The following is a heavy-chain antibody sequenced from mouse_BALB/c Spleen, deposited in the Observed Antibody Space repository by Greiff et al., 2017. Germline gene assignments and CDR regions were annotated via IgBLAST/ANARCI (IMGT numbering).Heavy chain of an antibody. J-gene: IGHJ4*01. CDR2: INPYNDGT. CDR1: GYTFTSYV. CDR3: ARSRVGYAMDY. V-gene: IGHV1-14*01. D-gene: IGHD1-1*01. Sequence: VQLQHSGPELVKPGASVKMSCKASGYTFTSYVMHWVKQKPGQGLEWIGYINPYNDGTKYNEKFKGKATLTSDKSSSTAYMELSSLTSEDSAVYYCARSRVGYAMDYWGRGTSVTVSS.